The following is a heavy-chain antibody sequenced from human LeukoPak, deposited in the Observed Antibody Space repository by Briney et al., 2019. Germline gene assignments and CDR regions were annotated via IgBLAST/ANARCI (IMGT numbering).Heavy chain of an antibody. V-gene: IGHV4-39*07. D-gene: IGHD6-19*01. CDR3: ARDSSGPGNWFDP. Sequence: SETLSLTCAVSGGSISSNSYYWGWIRQPPGKGLEWIGSIYYSGSTYYNPSLKSRVTISVDTSKNQFSLKLSSVTAADTAVYYCARDSSGPGNWFDPWGQGTLVTVSS. J-gene: IGHJ5*02. CDR1: GGSISSNSYY. CDR2: IYYSGST.